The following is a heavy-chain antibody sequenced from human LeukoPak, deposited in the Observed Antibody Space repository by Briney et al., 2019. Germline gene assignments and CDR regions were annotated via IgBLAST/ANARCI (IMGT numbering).Heavy chain of an antibody. J-gene: IGHJ6*02. D-gene: IGHD2-15*01. V-gene: IGHV3-74*01. CDR3: ARGWYYGMDV. CDR2: INSDGSST. CDR1: GFTFSNYW. Sequence: GGSLRLSCAASGFTFSNYWMHWVRQAPWKGLVWVSRINSDGSSTNYADSVKGRFTISRDNAKNTLYLQMNSLRAEDTAVYYCARGWYYGMDVWGQGTTVTVSS.